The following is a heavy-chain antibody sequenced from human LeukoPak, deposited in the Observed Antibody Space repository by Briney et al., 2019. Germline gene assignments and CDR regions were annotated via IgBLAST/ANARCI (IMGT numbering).Heavy chain of an antibody. V-gene: IGHV3-7*01. CDR3: ARDRSSGKPIRFDY. D-gene: IGHD4-23*01. CDR2: INHNGNVN. J-gene: IGHJ4*02. CDR1: GFTFSSYW. Sequence: GGSLRLSCAASGFTFSSYWMNWARQAPGKGLEWVASINHNGNVNYYVDSVKGRFTISRDNSKNTLYLQMNSLRAEDTAVYYCARDRSSGKPIRFDYWGQGTLVTVSS.